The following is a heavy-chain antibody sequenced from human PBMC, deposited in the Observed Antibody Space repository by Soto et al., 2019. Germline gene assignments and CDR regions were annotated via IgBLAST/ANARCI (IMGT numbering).Heavy chain of an antibody. V-gene: IGHV3-30*03. D-gene: IGHD3-3*01. CDR1: GFTFSSYG. Sequence: GGSLRLSCAASGFTFSSYGMHWVRQAPGKGLEWVAVISYDGSNKYYADSVKGRFTISRDNSKNTLYLQMNSLRAEDTAVYYCACAYYDFWSGYLDYWGQGTLVTVSS. J-gene: IGHJ4*02. CDR2: ISYDGSNK. CDR3: ACAYYDFWSGYLDY.